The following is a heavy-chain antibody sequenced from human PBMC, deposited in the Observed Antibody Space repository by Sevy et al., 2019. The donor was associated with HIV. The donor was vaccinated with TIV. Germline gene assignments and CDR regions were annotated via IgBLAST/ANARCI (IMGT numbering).Heavy chain of an antibody. D-gene: IGHD6-19*01. J-gene: IGHJ4*02. CDR3: ARGGGNGWYYFDY. CDR1: GGIFKTYG. Sequence: ASVKVSCKASGGIFKTYGFSWVRQAPGQGPEWVGGIIPILGTTNYAQKFQDRVTISADEYTKTVHMELRNLRSEDTGEYYCARGGGNGWYYFDYWGQETLVTVSS. CDR2: IIPILGTT. V-gene: IGHV1-69*13.